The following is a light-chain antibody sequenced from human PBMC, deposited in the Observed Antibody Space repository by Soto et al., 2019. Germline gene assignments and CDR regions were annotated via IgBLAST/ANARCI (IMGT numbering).Light chain of an antibody. J-gene: IGKJ2*01. V-gene: IGKV1-39*01. CDR3: QQSFITPYT. Sequence: DIQMTQSPSSLSASVGDRVTITCRASQSIINYLNWYQQRPGKAPNLLIYAASSLQSEVPSRFSGSGSGTVFTLTISSLQPEDFATYYCQQSFITPYTFGQGTNLEI. CDR1: QSIINY. CDR2: AAS.